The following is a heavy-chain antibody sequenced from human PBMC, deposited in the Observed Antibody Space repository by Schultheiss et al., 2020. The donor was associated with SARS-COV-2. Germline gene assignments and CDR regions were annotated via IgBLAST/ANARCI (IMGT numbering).Heavy chain of an antibody. Sequence: GGSLRLSCAASGFTFSSYGMHWVRQAPGKGLEWVSAIGTAGDPYYPGSVKGRFTISRDNSKNTLYLQMNSLRAEDTAVYYCARDRNYWASPDAFDIWGQGTMVTVSS. CDR3: ARDRNYWASPDAFDI. CDR2: IGTAGDP. J-gene: IGHJ3*02. CDR1: GFTFSSYG. D-gene: IGHD2-8*02. V-gene: IGHV3-13*05.